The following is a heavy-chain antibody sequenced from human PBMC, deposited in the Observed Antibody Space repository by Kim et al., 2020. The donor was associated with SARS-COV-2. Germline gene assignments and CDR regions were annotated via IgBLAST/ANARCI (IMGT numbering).Heavy chain of an antibody. Sequence: SETLSLTCTVSGGSISSSSYYWGWIRQPPGKGLEWIGSIYYSGSTYYNPSLKSRVTISVDTSKNQFSLKLSSVTAADTAVYYCAITTWEQWLQGVDYWGQGTLVTVSS. CDR2: IYYSGST. J-gene: IGHJ4*02. D-gene: IGHD6-19*01. CDR1: GGSISSSSYY. V-gene: IGHV4-39*01. CDR3: AITTWEQWLQGVDY.